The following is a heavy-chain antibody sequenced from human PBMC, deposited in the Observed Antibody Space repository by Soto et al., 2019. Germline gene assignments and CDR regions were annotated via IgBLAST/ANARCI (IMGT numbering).Heavy chain of an antibody. CDR1: GYTLTELS. V-gene: IGHV1-24*01. CDR3: ATVLSSYPASWFDP. J-gene: IGHJ5*02. CDR2: FDPEDGET. D-gene: IGHD6-6*01. Sequence: ASVKVSCKVSGYTLTELSMHWVRQAPGKGLEWMGGFDPEDGETIYAQKFQGRVTMTEDTSTDTAYMELSSLRSEDTAVYYCATVLSSYPASWFDPWGQGTLVTVSS.